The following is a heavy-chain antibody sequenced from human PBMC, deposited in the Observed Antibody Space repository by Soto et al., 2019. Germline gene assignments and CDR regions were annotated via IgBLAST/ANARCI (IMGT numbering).Heavy chain of an antibody. V-gene: IGHV3-23*01. J-gene: IGHJ6*02. CDR1: GFTFSSYA. CDR3: AKGGQWPTPYYYYGMDV. Sequence: EVQLLESGGGLVQPGGSLRLSCAASGFTFSSYAMSWVPQAPGKGLDWVSTISGSGGSTYYADSVKGRFTIFRDNSKNSLYLQMNSLRAEDTAVYYCAKGGQWPTPYYYYGMDVWGQGTTVTVSS. CDR2: ISGSGGST. D-gene: IGHD6-19*01.